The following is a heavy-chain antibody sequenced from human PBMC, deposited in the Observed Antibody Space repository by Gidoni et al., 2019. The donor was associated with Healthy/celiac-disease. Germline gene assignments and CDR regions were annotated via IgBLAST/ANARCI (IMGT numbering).Heavy chain of an antibody. CDR3: ARGKDESQWLRVFWFDP. D-gene: IGHD6-19*01. J-gene: IGHJ5*02. Sequence: QVQLQESGPGLVKPSETLSLTCTVAGGSISSYYWSWIRQPPAKGLEWIGYIYYSGSTNYNPSLKSRVTISVDTSKNQFSLKLSSVTAADTAVYYCARGKDESQWLRVFWFDPWGQGTLVTVSS. CDR1: GGSISSYY. CDR2: IYYSGST. V-gene: IGHV4-59*01.